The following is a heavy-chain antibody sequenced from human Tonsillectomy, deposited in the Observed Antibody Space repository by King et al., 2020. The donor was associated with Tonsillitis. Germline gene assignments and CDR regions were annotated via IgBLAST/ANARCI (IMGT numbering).Heavy chain of an antibody. D-gene: IGHD1-26*01. J-gene: IGHJ3*02. CDR1: GFTFSDYY. CDR2: ISSSSSDT. Sequence: VQLVESGGGLVKPGGSLRLSCAASGFTFSDYYMSWIRQAPGKGLEWGSYISSSSSDTNYADSVKGRFTISRDNAKNSLYLQMNSLRAEDTAVYYCARDFEVGAWNAFDIWGQGTMVTVSS. V-gene: IGHV3-11*05. CDR3: ARDFEVGAWNAFDI.